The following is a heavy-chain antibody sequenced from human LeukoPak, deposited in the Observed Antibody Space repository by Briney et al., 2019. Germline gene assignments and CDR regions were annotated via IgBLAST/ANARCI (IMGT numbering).Heavy chain of an antibody. CDR2: ISGSGGST. J-gene: IGHJ4*02. D-gene: IGHD4-17*01. Sequence: SGGSLRLSCAASGFTFSSYGMHWGRQAPGKGLEWVSAISGSGGSTYYADSVKGRFTISTDNSKNTLYLQMKSLRAEDTAVYYCAKGNGDYRYAPFDYWGQGTLVTVSS. CDR1: GFTFSSYG. V-gene: IGHV3-23*01. CDR3: AKGNGDYRYAPFDY.